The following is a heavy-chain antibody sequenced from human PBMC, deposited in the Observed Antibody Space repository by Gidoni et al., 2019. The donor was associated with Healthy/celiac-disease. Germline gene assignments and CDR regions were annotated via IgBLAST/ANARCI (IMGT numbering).Heavy chain of an antibody. CDR1: GGSFSGYY. J-gene: IGHJ4*02. CDR2: INHSGST. V-gene: IGHV4-34*01. Sequence: QVQLQQWGAGLLKPSETLSLTCAVYGGSFSGYYWSWIRQPPGKGLEWIGEINHSGSTNYNPSLKSRVTISVDTSKNQFSLKLSSVTAADTAVYYCARERANSGSDYWGQGTLVTVSS. D-gene: IGHD6-13*01. CDR3: ARERANSGSDY.